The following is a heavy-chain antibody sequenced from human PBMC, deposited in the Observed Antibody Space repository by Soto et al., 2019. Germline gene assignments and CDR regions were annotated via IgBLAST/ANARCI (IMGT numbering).Heavy chain of an antibody. D-gene: IGHD6-19*01. CDR2: ISYDGSNK. J-gene: IGHJ6*02. V-gene: IGHV3-30-3*01. CDR3: ARVGYSSGWSLYVMDV. CDR1: GFTFSSYA. Sequence: LRLSCAASGFTFSSYAMHWVRQAPGKGLEWVAVISYDGSNKYYADSVKGRFTISRDNSKNTLYLQMNSLRAEDTAVYYCARVGYSSGWSLYVMDVWGQGTTVTVSS.